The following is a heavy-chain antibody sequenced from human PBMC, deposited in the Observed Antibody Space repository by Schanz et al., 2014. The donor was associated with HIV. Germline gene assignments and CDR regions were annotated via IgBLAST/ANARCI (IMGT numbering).Heavy chain of an antibody. CDR1: GFTFNNYA. J-gene: IGHJ4*02. Sequence: EVQLLEFGGGSVRPGESLRLSCLASGFTFNNYAMSWVRQAPGKGLEWVAVIKWNCDTTYDADSLKGRFTISRDNSNNVLFLHMPTLRAEDTDTYYCTREGNYYGGSVPGHWGQGALVSVSS. D-gene: IGHD3-16*01. CDR3: TREGNYYGGSVPGH. V-gene: IGHV3-23*01. CDR2: IKWNCDTT.